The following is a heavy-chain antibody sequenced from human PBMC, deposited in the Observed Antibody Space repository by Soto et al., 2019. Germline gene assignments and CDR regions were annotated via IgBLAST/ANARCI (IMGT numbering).Heavy chain of an antibody. CDR3: AKLGSGYYTGLYFDY. Sequence: EVQLVESGGALVQRGGSLRLSCAASGFTFGDYWMSWVRQAPGKGLEWVANMKEDGSKKYYVDSVKGRFTVSRDHAKKSLYLQMNSLRAEDTAVYYCAKLGSGYYTGLYFDYWGQGTLVTVSS. CDR2: MKEDGSKK. D-gene: IGHD3-3*01. J-gene: IGHJ4*02. V-gene: IGHV3-7*03. CDR1: GFTFGDYW.